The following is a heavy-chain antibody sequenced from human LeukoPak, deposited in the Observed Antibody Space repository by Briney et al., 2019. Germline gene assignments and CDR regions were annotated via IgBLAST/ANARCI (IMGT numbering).Heavy chain of an antibody. CDR2: IYYSGST. J-gene: IGHJ4*02. V-gene: IGHV4-59*11. CDR3: ARLHSGWYIFDY. Sequence: PSETLSLTCTVSGVSTSSHYWSWIRQPPGKGLEWIGYIYYSGSTNYNPSLKSRVTISVDTSKNQFSLKLSSVTAADTALYYCARLHSGWYIFDYWGQGTLVTVSS. D-gene: IGHD6-19*01. CDR1: GVSTSSHY.